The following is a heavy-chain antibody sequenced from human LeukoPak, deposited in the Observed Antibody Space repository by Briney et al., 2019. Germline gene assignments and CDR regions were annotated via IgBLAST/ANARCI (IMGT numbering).Heavy chain of an antibody. CDR3: ARSAFLVTAPGLYYFDY. D-gene: IGHD6-13*01. CDR1: GGSISSYY. V-gene: IGHV4-4*07. Sequence: ETLSLTCTVSGGSISSYYWSWIRQPAGNGLEWIGYIYNSGSTNYNPSLKGRVTMSVATSKNQFSLHLSSVTAADTAVYYCARSAFLVTAPGLYYFDYWGQGTLVAVSS. CDR2: IYNSGST. J-gene: IGHJ4*02.